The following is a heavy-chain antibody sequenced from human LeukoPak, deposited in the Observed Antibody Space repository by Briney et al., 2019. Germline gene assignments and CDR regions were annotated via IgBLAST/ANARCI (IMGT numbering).Heavy chain of an antibody. J-gene: IGHJ4*02. CDR3: ARGGDFWSPYAY. D-gene: IGHD3-3*01. V-gene: IGHV4-4*07. Sequence: SETLSLTCTVSGGSISSYYWSWIRQPAGKGLEWIGRIYTSGSTNYNPSLKSRVTISVDKSKNQFSLKLSSVTAADTAVYYCARGGDFWSPYAYWGKETLVTVP. CDR1: GGSISSYY. CDR2: IYTSGST.